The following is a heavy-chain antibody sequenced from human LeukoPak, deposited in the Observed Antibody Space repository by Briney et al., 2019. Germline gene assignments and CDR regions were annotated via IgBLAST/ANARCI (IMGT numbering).Heavy chain of an antibody. J-gene: IGHJ6*02. CDR3: ARVGGSGSYYYAMDV. D-gene: IGHD3-10*01. Sequence: ASETLSLTCSVSGASISSYCWSWIRQPPGKGLEWIGYMYNSGRTNYNPSLKSRVAISVDTSKNQFSLKLSSVTAADTAVYYCARVGGSGSYYYAMDVWGQGITVTVSS. CDR1: GASISSYC. V-gene: IGHV4-59*01. CDR2: MYNSGRT.